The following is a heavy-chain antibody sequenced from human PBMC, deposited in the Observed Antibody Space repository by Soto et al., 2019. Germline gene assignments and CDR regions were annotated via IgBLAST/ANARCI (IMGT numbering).Heavy chain of an antibody. D-gene: IGHD2-15*01. CDR2: ICTGGST. CDR1: GGSTGTYY. CDR3: ARASVGPPGGGSWTMPFDY. J-gene: IGHJ4*02. Sequence: PSETLSLTSTVSGGSTGTYYWTWFGHPPGRELEWIGRICTGGSTNYNPSLKSRVTMSTDTSKNQFSLRLTSVTAADTAVYYCARASVGPPGGGSWTMPFDYWGQGALVTVSS. V-gene: IGHV4-4*07.